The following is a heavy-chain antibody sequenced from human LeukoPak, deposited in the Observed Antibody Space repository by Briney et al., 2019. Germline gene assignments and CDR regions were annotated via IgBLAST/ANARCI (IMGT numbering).Heavy chain of an antibody. D-gene: IGHD6-19*01. CDR1: RYTFTSYY. Sequence: ASVKVSCKASRYTFTSYYMHWVRQAPGQGLEWMGIINPSGGSTSYAQKFQGRVTMTRDTSTSTVYMELSSLRSDDTAVYYCARVRYSSGWENWFDPWGQGTLVTVSS. CDR3: ARVRYSSGWENWFDP. CDR2: INPSGGST. V-gene: IGHV1-46*01. J-gene: IGHJ5*02.